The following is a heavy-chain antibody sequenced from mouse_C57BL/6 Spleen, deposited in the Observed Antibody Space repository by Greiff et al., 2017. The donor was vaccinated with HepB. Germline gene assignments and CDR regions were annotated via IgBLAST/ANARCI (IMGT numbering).Heavy chain of an antibody. CDR3: ARKGWDVGAMDY. J-gene: IGHJ4*01. CDR2: IWSGGSK. Sequence: QVQLKESGPGLVQPSQSLSITCTVSGFSLTSYGVHWVRQSPGKGLEWLGVIWSGGSKDYNAAFISRLSISKDNSKSQVFFKMNSLQADDTAIYYCARKGWDVGAMDYWGQGTSVTVSS. V-gene: IGHV2-2*01. CDR1: GFSLTSYG. D-gene: IGHD4-1*01.